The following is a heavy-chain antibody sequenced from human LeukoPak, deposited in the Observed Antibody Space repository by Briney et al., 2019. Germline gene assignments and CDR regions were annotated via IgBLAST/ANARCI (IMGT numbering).Heavy chain of an antibody. CDR3: AELGITMIGGV. CDR1: GFTFSTYN. J-gene: IGHJ6*04. D-gene: IGHD3-10*02. CDR2: ITSSSSYT. Sequence: GGSLRLSCAASGFTFSTYNMNWVRQAPGKGLEWVSSITSSSSYTFYADSVKGRFTISRDNAKNSLYLQMSSLRAEDTAVYYCAELGITMIGGVWGKGTTVTISS. V-gene: IGHV3-21*01.